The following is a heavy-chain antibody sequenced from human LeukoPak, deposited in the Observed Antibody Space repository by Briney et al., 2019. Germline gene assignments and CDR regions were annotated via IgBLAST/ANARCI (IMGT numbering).Heavy chain of an antibody. J-gene: IGHJ3*02. D-gene: IGHD1-1*01. V-gene: IGHV3-66*01. CDR1: GFTVSSNY. CDR3: ARESSVGYGAFDI. CDR2: IYSGGST. Sequence: GGSLRLSCAASGFTVSSNYMSWVRQAPGKGLEWVSVIYSGGSTYYADSVKGRFTISRDNSKNALYLQMNSLRAEDTAVYYCARESSVGYGAFDIWGQGTMVTVSS.